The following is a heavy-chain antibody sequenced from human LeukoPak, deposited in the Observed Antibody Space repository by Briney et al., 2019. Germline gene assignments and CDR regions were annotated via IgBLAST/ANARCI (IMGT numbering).Heavy chain of an antibody. J-gene: IGHJ5*02. CDR3: AREDYDILTGYYDAGDNWFDP. CDR1: GFTFSSYS. CDR2: ISSSSSYI. V-gene: IGHV3-21*01. Sequence: GGSLRLSCAASGFTFSSYSMDWVRQAPGKGLEWVSSISSSSSYIYYAGSVKGRFTISRDNAKNSLYLQMNSLRAEDTAVYYCAREDYDILTGYYDAGDNWFDPWGQGTLVTVSS. D-gene: IGHD3-9*01.